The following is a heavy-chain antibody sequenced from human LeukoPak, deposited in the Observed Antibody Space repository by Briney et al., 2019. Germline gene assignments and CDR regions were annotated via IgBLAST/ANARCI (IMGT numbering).Heavy chain of an antibody. Sequence: SETLTLTCTVSGYSISSGYYWGCIRQPPGKGLEWIGSIYHSGRTFYNPSLKSRVTISVDTSKNQFSLKLSSVTAADTAVYYCARDNSFWNRFDPWGQGTLVTVSS. D-gene: IGHD3-16*02. V-gene: IGHV4-38-2*02. CDR1: GYSISSGYY. CDR3: ARDNSFWNRFDP. CDR2: IYHSGRT. J-gene: IGHJ5*02.